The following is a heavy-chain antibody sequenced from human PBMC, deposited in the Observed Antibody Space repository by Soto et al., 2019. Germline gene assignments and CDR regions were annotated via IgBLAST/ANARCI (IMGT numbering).Heavy chain of an antibody. V-gene: IGHV3-15*01. J-gene: IGHJ5*02. CDR3: IRDPYGST. CDR1: GLPFSSYW. Sequence: GGSLRLSCAVSGLPFSSYWMHWVRQAPGRGLEWVARIKTTSDGGTIHYAAPVEGRFTISRDDSKDTLFLQMNSLKIEDTALYYCIRDPYGSTWGQGTLVTVSS. CDR2: IKTTSDGGTI. D-gene: IGHD3-10*01.